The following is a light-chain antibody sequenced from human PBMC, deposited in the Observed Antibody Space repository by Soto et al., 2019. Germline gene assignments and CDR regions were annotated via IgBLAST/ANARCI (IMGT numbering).Light chain of an antibody. V-gene: IGLV2-14*01. CDR2: EVS. Sequence: QSALTQPASVSGSPGQSITISCTGTSSDVGGYNYVSWYQKQAGKAPKLIIHEVSNRPSGVSNRFSGSKSGNTASLTISGLQAEDEADYYCDSYTSSRAYVFGIGTKLTVL. J-gene: IGLJ1*01. CDR3: DSYTSSRAYV. CDR1: SSDVGGYNY.